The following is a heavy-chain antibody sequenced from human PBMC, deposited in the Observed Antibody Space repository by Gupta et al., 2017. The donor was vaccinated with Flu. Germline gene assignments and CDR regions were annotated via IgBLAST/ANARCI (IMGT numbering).Heavy chain of an antibody. D-gene: IGHD7-27*01. Sequence: EIQFVESGGGLVQPGGSLRLSCAASGIAFSHAPMNWVRQAPGKGLEWISYMEGGGGAKYYADSVKGRFNVSRDNVDNSLLLQMTGLRYEGAAVYYCAASLTVREHWGQGTPGTVSS. CDR2: MEGGGGAK. J-gene: IGHJ4*02. CDR3: AASLTVREH. V-gene: IGHV3-48*02. CDR1: GIAFSHAP.